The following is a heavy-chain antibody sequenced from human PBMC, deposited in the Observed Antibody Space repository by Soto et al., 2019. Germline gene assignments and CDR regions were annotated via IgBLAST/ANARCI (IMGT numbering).Heavy chain of an antibody. CDR2: ISGYGGST. CDR1: GFTFSSYA. CDR3: AKEPEAVLGTGWFDL. Sequence: EVQLLESGGGLVQRGGSLRISCAASGFTFSSYAMSWVRQAPGKGLEWVSVISGYGGSTDYADSVKGRFTISRDNSKNTLYLQMNSLRAEDTAVYYCAKEPEAVLGTGWFDLWGQGTMVTVSS. V-gene: IGHV3-23*01. J-gene: IGHJ5*02. D-gene: IGHD6-19*01.